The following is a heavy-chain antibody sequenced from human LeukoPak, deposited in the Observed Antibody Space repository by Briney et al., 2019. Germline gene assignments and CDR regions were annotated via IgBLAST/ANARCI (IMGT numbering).Heavy chain of an antibody. V-gene: IGHV1-2*02. D-gene: IGHD3-10*01. Sequence: ASVKVSFKASGYTFTGYYMHWVRQAPGQGLEWMGWINPNSGGTTYAQKFQGRVTMTRDTSISTAYMELSRLRSDDTAVYYCARDQYGSGSYTDYWGQGTLVTVSS. CDR2: INPNSGGT. CDR3: ARDQYGSGSYTDY. CDR1: GYTFTGYY. J-gene: IGHJ4*02.